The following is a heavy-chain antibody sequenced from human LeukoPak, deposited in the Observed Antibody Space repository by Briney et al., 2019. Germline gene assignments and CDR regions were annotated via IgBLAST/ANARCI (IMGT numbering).Heavy chain of an antibody. D-gene: IGHD6-13*01. CDR3: ATDVGGSSSYLYYYYGMDV. CDR2: FYPEDGVT. CDR1: GYTLTELL. Sequence: VAAVKVSREVSGYTLTELLIYWVRQAPGKGVGWGGGFYPEDGVTIYAQKLQGRVTMNENTSTDTAYMELSSLRSEDTAVYYCATDVGGSSSYLYYYYGMDVWGQGTTVTVSS. V-gene: IGHV1-24*01. J-gene: IGHJ6*02.